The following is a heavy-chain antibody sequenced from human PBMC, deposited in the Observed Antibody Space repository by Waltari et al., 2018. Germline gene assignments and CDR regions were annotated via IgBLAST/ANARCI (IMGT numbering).Heavy chain of an antibody. CDR2: IYYSGST. V-gene: IGHV4-31*03. CDR1: GGSISSGGYY. J-gene: IGHJ1*01. CDR3: ARTETDYGDYGKFEYFQH. Sequence: QVQLQESGPRLVKPSQTLSLTCTVSGGSISSGGYYWSWIRQHPGKGLEWIGYIYYSGSTYYNPSLKSRVTISVDTSKNQFSLKLSSVTAADTAVYYCARTETDYGDYGKFEYFQHWGQGTLVTVSS. D-gene: IGHD4-17*01.